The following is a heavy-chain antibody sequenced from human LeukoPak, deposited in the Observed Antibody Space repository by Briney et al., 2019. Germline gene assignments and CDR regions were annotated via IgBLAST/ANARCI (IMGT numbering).Heavy chain of an antibody. D-gene: IGHD3-3*01. CDR1: GDTVSSNSAA. CDR3: ARDGVSRSNWFDP. CDR2: TYYRSKRYN. Sequence: SQTLSLTCAISGDTVSSNSAAWNWIRQSPSRGLEWLGRTYYRSKRYNDYSPSVKSRITVNSDTSKNQFSLQLNSVTPEDAAVYYCARDGVSRSNWFDPWGQGTLVTVSS. J-gene: IGHJ5*02. V-gene: IGHV6-1*01.